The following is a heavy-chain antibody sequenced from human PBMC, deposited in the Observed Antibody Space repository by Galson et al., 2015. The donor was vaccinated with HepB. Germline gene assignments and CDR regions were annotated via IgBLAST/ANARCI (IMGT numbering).Heavy chain of an antibody. D-gene: IGHD5/OR15-5a*01. J-gene: IGHJ4*02. CDR1: GFTFSSYG. CDR2: ISYDGSNK. V-gene: IGHV3-30*03. CDR3: ARFYDSPYYFDY. Sequence: SLRLSCAASGFTFSSYGMHWVRQAPGKGLEWVAVISYDGSNKYYADSVKGRFTISRDNAKNSLYLEMNSLRAEDTALYYCARFYDSPYYFDYWGQGTLVTVSS.